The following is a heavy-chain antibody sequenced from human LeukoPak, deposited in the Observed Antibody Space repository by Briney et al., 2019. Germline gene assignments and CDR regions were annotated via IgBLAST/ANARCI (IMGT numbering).Heavy chain of an antibody. V-gene: IGHV1-2*02. D-gene: IGHD3-9*01. J-gene: IGHJ4*02. CDR1: GYTFTGYY. CDR2: INPNSAGT. Sequence: GASVKVPCKASGYTFTGYYMHWVRQAPGQGLEWMGWINPNSAGTNYAQKFQGRVTMTRDRSISTAYMELRSLRSDDTAVYYCARDVPYYDILTGYVNWGQGTLVTVSS. CDR3: ARDVPYYDILTGYVN.